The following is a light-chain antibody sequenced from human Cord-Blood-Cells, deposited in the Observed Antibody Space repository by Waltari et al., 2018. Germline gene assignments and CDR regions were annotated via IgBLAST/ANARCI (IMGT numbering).Light chain of an antibody. CDR3: CSYAGSSTLV. CDR1: SSDVGSYNL. V-gene: IGLV2-23*01. Sequence: QSALTQPASVSGSPGQSITISCTGTSSDVGSYNLVSWYQQHPGKAPKLMVYEGSKRPSGVSNRFSGYKSGNPASLTISGLQAEDEADYYCCSYAGSSTLVFGGGTKLTVL. J-gene: IGLJ2*01. CDR2: EGS.